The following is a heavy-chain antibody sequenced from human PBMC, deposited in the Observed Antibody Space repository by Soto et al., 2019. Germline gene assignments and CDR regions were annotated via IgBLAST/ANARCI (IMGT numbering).Heavy chain of an antibody. CDR3: ARDLLDDYGGNSHLDY. CDR1: GFTFSDYY. J-gene: IGHJ4*02. V-gene: IGHV3-11*06. CDR2: ISSSSSYT. Sequence: GGSLRLSCAASGFTFSDYYMSWIRQAPGKGLEWVSYISSSSSYTNYADSVKGRFTISRDNAKNSLYLQMNSLRAEDTAVYYCARDLLDDYGGNSHLDYWGQGTLVTVSS. D-gene: IGHD4-17*01.